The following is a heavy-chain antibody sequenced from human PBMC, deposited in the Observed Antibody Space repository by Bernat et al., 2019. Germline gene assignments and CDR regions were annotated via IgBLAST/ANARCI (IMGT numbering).Heavy chain of an antibody. J-gene: IGHJ6*02. V-gene: IGHV5-10-1*03. Sequence: EVQLVQSGAEVKKPGESLTISCKGSGYSFTSYWISWVRQMPGKGLEWMGRINPTDSYTKYSPSFQGHVTISADKSISTAYLQWSSLKASDTAMYYCARHEGNWNYDQGAYYYYGMDVWGQGTTVTVSS. CDR1: GYSFTSYW. CDR2: INPTDSYT. D-gene: IGHD1-7*01. CDR3: ARHEGNWNYDQGAYYYYGMDV.